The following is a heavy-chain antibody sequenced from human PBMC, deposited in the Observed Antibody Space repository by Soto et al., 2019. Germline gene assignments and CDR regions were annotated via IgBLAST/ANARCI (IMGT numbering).Heavy chain of an antibody. Sequence: GGSLRLSFAASGFTFSNYGMHWVRQAPGKGLEWVAFISDDGSNKYYADSMKGRFTMSRDNSKRTLYLQMSSLRVEDTAVYYCTKRRNVLRFLEWSSGMEVWGQGTTVTVSS. J-gene: IGHJ6*02. V-gene: IGHV3-30*18. D-gene: IGHD3-3*01. CDR3: TKRRNVLRFLEWSSGMEV. CDR1: GFTFSNYG. CDR2: ISDDGSNK.